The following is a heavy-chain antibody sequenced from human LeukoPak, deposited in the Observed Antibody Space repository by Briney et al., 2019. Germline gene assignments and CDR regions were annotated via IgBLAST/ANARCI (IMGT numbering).Heavy chain of an antibody. D-gene: IGHD3-10*01. V-gene: IGHV2-5*02. CDR3: AHSQPGSFKLPGLFDY. Sequence: SGPTLVKPTQPLTLTCTFSGFSLSTSGVGAGWIRQPPGKALEWLALIYWDDDKRYSPSLKNRLTITKDTSKNQVVLTMTNMDPVDTATYYCAHSQPGSFKLPGLFDYWGQGTLVTVSS. J-gene: IGHJ4*02. CDR2: IYWDDDK. CDR1: GFSLSTSGVG.